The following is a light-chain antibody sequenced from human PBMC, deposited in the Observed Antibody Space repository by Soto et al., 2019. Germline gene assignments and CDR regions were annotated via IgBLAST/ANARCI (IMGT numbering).Light chain of an antibody. Sequence: ENVLTQSPGTLSLSPGERATLSCRASQTVYNGFLAWYQQKPGQAPRLLISDASTRATGIPARFSGSGSGTEFTLTISSLQSEDFALYYCHQYNSWPPGTFGQGTKVDI. CDR1: QTVYNGF. V-gene: IGKV3-15*01. CDR2: DAS. CDR3: HQYNSWPPGT. J-gene: IGKJ2*01.